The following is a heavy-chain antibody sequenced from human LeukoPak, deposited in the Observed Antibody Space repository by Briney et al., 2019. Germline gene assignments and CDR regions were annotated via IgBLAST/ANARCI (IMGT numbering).Heavy chain of an antibody. CDR3: ARGRIQLWCNRYYYYYGMDV. V-gene: IGHV4-34*01. D-gene: IGHD5-18*01. J-gene: IGHJ6*02. Sequence: SETLSLTCAVYGGSFSGYYWSWIRQPPGKGREWSGEINHSGSTNYNPSLKSRVTISVDTSKNQFSLKLSSVTAADTAVYYCARGRIQLWCNRYYYYYGMDVWGQGTTVTVSS. CDR2: INHSGST. CDR1: GGSFSGYY.